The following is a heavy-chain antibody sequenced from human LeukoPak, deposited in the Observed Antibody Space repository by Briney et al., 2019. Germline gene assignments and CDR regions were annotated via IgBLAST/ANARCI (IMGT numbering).Heavy chain of an antibody. D-gene: IGHD2-8*02. CDR2: ISGSGTTT. J-gene: IGHJ4*02. CDR1: GFTFTSYG. Sequence: GGSLRLSCAASGFTFTSYGMSWVRQAPGKGLEWVSAISGSGTTTYYADSVKGRFTMSRDNSKNTLYLQMNSLRAEDTAIYYCATYRQVLLPFESWGQGTLVTVSS. V-gene: IGHV3-23*01. CDR3: ATYRQVLLPFES.